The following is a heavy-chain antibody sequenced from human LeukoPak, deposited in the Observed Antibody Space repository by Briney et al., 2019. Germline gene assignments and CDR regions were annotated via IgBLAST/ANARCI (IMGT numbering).Heavy chain of an antibody. J-gene: IGHJ4*02. D-gene: IGHD2-2*01. CDR2: FYYSGST. V-gene: IGHV4-39*01. CDR3: ATGDVVPTAAQRPLDY. CDR1: AGSIRSSSFF. Sequence: ASETLSLTCTVSAGSIRSSSFFWDWIRQPPGKGLEWIGSFYYSGSTYYNPSLKSRVSMSIDTSKNPFSLNLSSVTAADTAVYYCATGDVVPTAAQRPLDYWGQGTLVTVSS.